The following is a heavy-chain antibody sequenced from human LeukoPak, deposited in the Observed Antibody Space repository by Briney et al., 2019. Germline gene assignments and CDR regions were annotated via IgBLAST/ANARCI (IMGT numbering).Heavy chain of an antibody. D-gene: IGHD1-26*01. CDR1: GYTFTSYG. V-gene: IGHV1-2*02. CDR2: INPNSGGT. J-gene: IGHJ5*02. Sequence: ASVKVSCKASGYTFTSYGISWVRQAPGQGPEWMGWINPNSGGTNYAQKFQGRVTMTRDTSISTAYMELSRLRSDDTAVYYCARVARELPDDPWGQGTLVTVSS. CDR3: ARVARELPDDP.